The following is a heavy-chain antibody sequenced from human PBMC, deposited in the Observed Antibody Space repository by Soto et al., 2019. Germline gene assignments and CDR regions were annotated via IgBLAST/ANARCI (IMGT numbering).Heavy chain of an antibody. V-gene: IGHV4-34*01. CDR3: ARHHVRGRTIAGAAEF. CDR2: INHSGNT. D-gene: IGHD1-26*01. J-gene: IGHJ4*02. Sequence: SLTCAVYGGSLSGYYWSWIRQPPGKALEWLGEINHSGNTNYNPSLKSRVTISVDTSKNQLFLNLSSVTAADTAMYYCARHHVRGRTIAGAAEFWGQGTLVTVSS. CDR1: GGSLSGYY.